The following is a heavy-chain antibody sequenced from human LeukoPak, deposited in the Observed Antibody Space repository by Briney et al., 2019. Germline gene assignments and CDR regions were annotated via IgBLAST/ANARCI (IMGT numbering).Heavy chain of an antibody. Sequence: GGSLRLSCTASGFTFNVYAMHWVRQVPGEGPEWISSISGSRDSIFYADSVKGRFTISRDNAKNSLYLDMNSLRVEDTGVYFCARALVGAAFDTWGQGALVTISS. D-gene: IGHD1-26*01. V-gene: IGHV3-21*06. CDR2: ISGSRDSI. J-gene: IGHJ4*02. CDR3: ARALVGAAFDT. CDR1: GFTFNVYA.